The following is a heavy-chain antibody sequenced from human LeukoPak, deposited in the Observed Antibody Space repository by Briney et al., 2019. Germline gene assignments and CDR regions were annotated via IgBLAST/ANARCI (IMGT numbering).Heavy chain of an antibody. CDR2: ISSSSDYT. CDR1: GFTFSDCY. Sequence: GGSLRLSCAASGFTFSDCYMTWIRQAPGKGLECVSYISSSSDYTNYPDSVKGRFTISRDNAKNSLYLQMNSLRAEDTAVYYCARVKVGTTNRFDYWGQGTLVTVSS. V-gene: IGHV3-11*05. D-gene: IGHD1-26*01. CDR3: ARVKVGTTNRFDY. J-gene: IGHJ4*02.